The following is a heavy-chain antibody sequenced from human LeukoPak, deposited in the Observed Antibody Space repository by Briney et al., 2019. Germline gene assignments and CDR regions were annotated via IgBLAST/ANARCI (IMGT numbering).Heavy chain of an antibody. CDR1: GYTFTTYG. Sequence: ATVKVSCKASGYTFTTYGISRVRRAPGQGLEEMGWVSAYNGNANYAQKLQGRVTMTTDTSTSKAYMELRCLSSDDTAVYYCARVALKWALLPYYSDRDVWGKGTTVTVSS. J-gene: IGHJ6*03. CDR3: ARVALKWALLPYYSDRDV. V-gene: IGHV1-18*01. D-gene: IGHD1-26*01. CDR2: VSAYNGNA.